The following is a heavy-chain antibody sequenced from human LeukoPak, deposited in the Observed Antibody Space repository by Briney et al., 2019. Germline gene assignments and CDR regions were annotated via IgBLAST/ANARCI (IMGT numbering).Heavy chain of an antibody. CDR2: IYHSGST. V-gene: IGHV4-39*07. Sequence: SETLSLTCTVSGGSISSSSYYWGWIRQPPGKGLEWIGEIYHSGSTNYNPSLKSRVTISVDKSKNQFSLKLSSVTAADTAVYYCARSIVATTNPLSHWGQGTLVTVSS. CDR3: ARSIVATTNPLSH. CDR1: GGSISSSSYY. D-gene: IGHD5-12*01. J-gene: IGHJ4*02.